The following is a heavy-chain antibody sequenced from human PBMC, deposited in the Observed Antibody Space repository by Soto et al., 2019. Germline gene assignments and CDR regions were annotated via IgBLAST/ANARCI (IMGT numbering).Heavy chain of an antibody. CDR1: GGSFSDYY. Sequence: QVQLQQWGAGLLKPSETLSLTCAVYGGSFSDYYWSWIRQPPGKGLEWIGEILHTGNTNYNPSLKSRVTVSVDTSKNQFSLEMNSVTAADTAMYYCARALGSFDIWGQGTIVTVSS. V-gene: IGHV4-34*12. CDR3: ARALGSFDI. D-gene: IGHD3-16*01. CDR2: ILHTGNT. J-gene: IGHJ3*02.